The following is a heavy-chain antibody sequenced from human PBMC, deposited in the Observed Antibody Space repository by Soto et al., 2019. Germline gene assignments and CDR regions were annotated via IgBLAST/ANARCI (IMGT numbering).Heavy chain of an antibody. V-gene: IGHV3-23*01. D-gene: IGHD1-1*01. Sequence: PGGSLRLSCAASGFTFSSYAMSWVRQAPGRGLEWGSAISGSGGSTYYADSVKGRFTISRDNSKNTLYLQMNSLRAEDTAVYYWGNGGVKAASTPDSFDYWGQETRGSVCS. CDR3: GNGGVKAASTPDSFDY. CDR2: ISGSGGST. CDR1: GFTFSSYA. J-gene: IGHJ4*02.